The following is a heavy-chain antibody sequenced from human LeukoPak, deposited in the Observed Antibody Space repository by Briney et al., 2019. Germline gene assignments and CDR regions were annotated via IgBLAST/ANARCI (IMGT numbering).Heavy chain of an antibody. J-gene: IGHJ4*02. CDR3: AKTRGPAATHPDY. CDR1: GFTFSSYA. V-gene: IGHV3-23*01. CDR2: IFGSDGRT. D-gene: IGHD6-25*01. Sequence: GGSLRLSCAASGFTFSSYAMTWVRQAPGKGLEWVSAIFGSDGRTFYADAVRGRFTISRDNSKNTLYLQMNSLRAEDTAIYYCAKTRGPAATHPDYWGQGILVTVSS.